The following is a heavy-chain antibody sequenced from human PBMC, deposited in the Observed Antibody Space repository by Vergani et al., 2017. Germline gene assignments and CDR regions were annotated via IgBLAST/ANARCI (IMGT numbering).Heavy chain of an antibody. CDR1: GLTFSSYS. J-gene: IGHJ4*02. CDR3: ARDHTYDSSGYYHVSFDY. D-gene: IGHD3-22*01. CDR2: ISSSSSYI. V-gene: IGHV3-21*01. Sequence: EVQLVESGGGLVKPGGSLRLSCAASGLTFSSYSMNWVRQAPGKGLEWVSSISSSSSYIYYADSVKGRFTISREHAKNSLYLQMNSLRAEDTAVYYCARDHTYDSSGYYHVSFDYWGQGTLVTVSS.